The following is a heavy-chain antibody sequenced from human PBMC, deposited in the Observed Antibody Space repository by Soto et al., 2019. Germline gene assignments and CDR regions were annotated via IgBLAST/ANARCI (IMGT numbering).Heavy chain of an antibody. CDR2: ISGSGGST. J-gene: IGHJ4*02. CDR1: GFSFVDYA. D-gene: IGHD5-18*01. Sequence: RLACVASGFSFVDYAMTWVRQARGKGLEWVSAISGSGGSTYYADAVRGRFTISRDHSKNTLFLQMDSLRVEDTAIYYCAKDQYSYGYGEDSFDSWGQGALVTVSS. CDR3: AKDQYSYGYGEDSFDS. V-gene: IGHV3-23*01.